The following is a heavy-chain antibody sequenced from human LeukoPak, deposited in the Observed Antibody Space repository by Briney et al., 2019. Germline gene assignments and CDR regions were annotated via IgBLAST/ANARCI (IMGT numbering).Heavy chain of an antibody. CDR3: ARGREGYCSSTSCYRGNWFDP. Sequence: PSETLSLTCAVYGGSFSGYYWSWIRQPPGKGLEWIGEINHSGSTNYNPSLKSRVTISVDTSKNQFSLKLSSVTAADTAVYYCARGREGYCSSTSCYRGNWFDPWGQGTLVTVSS. J-gene: IGHJ5*02. V-gene: IGHV4-34*01. D-gene: IGHD2-2*02. CDR1: GGSFSGYY. CDR2: INHSGST.